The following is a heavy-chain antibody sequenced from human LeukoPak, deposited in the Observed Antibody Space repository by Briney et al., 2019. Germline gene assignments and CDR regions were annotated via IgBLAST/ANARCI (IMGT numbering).Heavy chain of an antibody. CDR1: GFTFGDYA. D-gene: IGHD3-10*01. V-gene: IGHV3-49*03. CDR2: ISSKAYGGTT. CDR3: TRRGVTTYYYYMDV. J-gene: IGHJ6*03. Sequence: GRSLRLSCTASGFTFGDYAMSWFRQAAGKGLEWVGFISSKAYGGTTEYAASVKGRFTISRDDSKSIAYLQMNSLKTEDTAVYYCTRRGVTTYYYYMDVWGKGTTVTVSS.